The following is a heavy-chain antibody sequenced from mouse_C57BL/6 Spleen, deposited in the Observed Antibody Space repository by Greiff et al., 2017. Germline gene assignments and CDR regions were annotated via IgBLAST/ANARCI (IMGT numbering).Heavy chain of an antibody. J-gene: IGHJ1*03. CDR1: GYTFTDYY. D-gene: IGHD3-1*01. CDR3: ARRTRFGYFDG. CDR2: IFPGSGST. Sequence: QVQLQQSGPELVKPGASVKISCKASGYTFTDYYINWVKQRPGQGLEWIGWIFPGSGSTYYNEKFKGKATLTVDKSSSTAYMLRSSLTSEDSAVYFCARRTRFGYFDGWGTGTTVTVSS. V-gene: IGHV1-75*01.